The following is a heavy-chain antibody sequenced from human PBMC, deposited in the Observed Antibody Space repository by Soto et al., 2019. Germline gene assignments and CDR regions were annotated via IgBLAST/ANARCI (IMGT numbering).Heavy chain of an antibody. V-gene: IGHV1-2*04. D-gene: IGHD2-2*01. Sequence: ASVKVSCKASGYTFTGYYMHWVRQAPGQGLEWMGWINPNSGGTNYAQKFQGWVTMTRDTSISTAYMELSRLRSDDTAVYYCARDLYCSSTSCYYFDYWGQGTLVTVSS. CDR2: INPNSGGT. CDR3: ARDLYCSSTSCYYFDY. CDR1: GYTFTGYY. J-gene: IGHJ4*02.